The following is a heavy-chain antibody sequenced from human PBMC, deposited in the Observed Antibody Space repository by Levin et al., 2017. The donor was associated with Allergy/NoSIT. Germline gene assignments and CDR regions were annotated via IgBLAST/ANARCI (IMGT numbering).Heavy chain of an antibody. V-gene: IGHV3-9*01. CDR3: AKDIDYGGNKGGFDY. D-gene: IGHD4-23*01. CDR1: GFTFDDYA. J-gene: IGHJ4*02. CDR2: ISWNSGSI. Sequence: GGSLRLSCAASGFTFDDYAMHWVRQAPGKGLEWVSGISWNSGSIGYADSVKGRFTISRDNAKNSLYLQMNSLRAEDTALYYCAKDIDYGGNKGGFDYWGQGTLVTVSS.